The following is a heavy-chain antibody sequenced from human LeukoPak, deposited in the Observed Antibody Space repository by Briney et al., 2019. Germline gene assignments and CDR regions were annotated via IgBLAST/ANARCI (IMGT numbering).Heavy chain of an antibody. J-gene: IGHJ3*02. CDR2: ISGRGRST. CDR1: GFTFSNYA. V-gene: IGHV3-23*01. Sequence: GGSLRLSCAASGFTFSNYAMSWVRQAPGKGLEWVSAISGRGRSTYYADSVKGRFTISRDNSKNTLYLQMNSLRAEDTAVYYCARGEDAFDIWGQGTMVTVSP. CDR3: ARGEDAFDI.